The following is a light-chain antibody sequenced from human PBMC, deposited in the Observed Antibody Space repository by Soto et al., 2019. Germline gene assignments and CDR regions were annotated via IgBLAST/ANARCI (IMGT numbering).Light chain of an antibody. CDR2: GAS. J-gene: IGKJ1*01. CDR3: QHYYNWPRT. CDR1: QSVSTS. V-gene: IGKV3-15*01. Sequence: ETVLTQSPVTLSLSPGERATLSCRASQSVSTSLAWYQQQPGQAPRLLIYGASTRATGIPGRFSGSGSGTEFTLTISSLQSEDFAVYYCQHYYNWPRTFGQGTKVDIK.